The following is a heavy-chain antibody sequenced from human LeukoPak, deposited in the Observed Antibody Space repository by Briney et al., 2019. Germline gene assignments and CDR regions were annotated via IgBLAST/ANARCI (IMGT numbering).Heavy chain of an antibody. CDR1: GFTFDDYA. V-gene: IGHV3-9*01. CDR2: ISWNSGSI. D-gene: IGHD4/OR15-4a*01. J-gene: IGHJ3*02. Sequence: GGSLRPSCAASGFTFDDYAMHWVRQAPGKGLEWVSGISWNSGSIGYADSVKGRFTISRDNAKNSLYLQMNSLRAEDTALYYCAGPGRYGANLDDAFDIWGQGTMVTVSS. CDR3: AGPGRYGANLDDAFDI.